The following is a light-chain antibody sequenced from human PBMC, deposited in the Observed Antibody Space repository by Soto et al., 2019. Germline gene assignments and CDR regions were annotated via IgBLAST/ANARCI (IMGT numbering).Light chain of an antibody. CDR2: AAS. V-gene: IGKV1-27*01. J-gene: IGKJ4*01. CDR1: QDIGNF. CDR3: QQYDNLPLT. Sequence: ILMTQYPSSLSAFVGDRVTITCRASQDIGNFLAWYQQKPGKVPKLLIYAASTLQSGVPSRFSGRGSGTDFTLTISSLQPEDVATYYCQQYDNLPLTFGGGTKVDIK.